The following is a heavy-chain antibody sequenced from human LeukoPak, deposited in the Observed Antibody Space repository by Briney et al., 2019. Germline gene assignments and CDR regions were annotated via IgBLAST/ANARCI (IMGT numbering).Heavy chain of an antibody. V-gene: IGHV3-30*04. D-gene: IGHD5-24*01. Sequence: GGSLRLSCAASGFTFSSYAMHWVRQAPAKGLEWVAVISYDGSNKYYADSVKGRFTISRDNSKNTLYLQMNSLRAEDTAVYYCARDRMAAYWGQGTLVTVSS. CDR1: GFTFSSYA. CDR2: ISYDGSNK. CDR3: ARDRMAAY. J-gene: IGHJ4*02.